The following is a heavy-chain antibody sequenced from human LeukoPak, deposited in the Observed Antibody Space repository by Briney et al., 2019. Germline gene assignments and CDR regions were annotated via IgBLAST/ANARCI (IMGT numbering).Heavy chain of an antibody. CDR1: GYTFTSYY. Sequence: VASVTVSCKASGYTFTSYYMHWVRQAPGQGLEWMGWINPNSGGTNYAQKFQGRVTMTRDTSISTAYMELSRLRSDDTAVYYCARDPGYLPHPFDYWGQGTLVTVSS. CDR3: ARDPGYLPHPFDY. J-gene: IGHJ4*02. V-gene: IGHV1-2*02. D-gene: IGHD1-1*01. CDR2: INPNSGGT.